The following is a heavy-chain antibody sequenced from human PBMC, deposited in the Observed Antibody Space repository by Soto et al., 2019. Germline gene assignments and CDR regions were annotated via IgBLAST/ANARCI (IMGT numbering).Heavy chain of an antibody. D-gene: IGHD3-9*01. CDR2: IYYSGST. Sequence: TQSLTCTVSGGSMSSGGYYSSWISQHPGKGLEWIGYIYYSGSTYYNPSLKSRVTISVDTSKNQFSLKLSSVTAADTAVYYCARGLTLADKIFDYWGQGTLVTVSS. V-gene: IGHV4-31*03. CDR3: ARGLTLADKIFDY. CDR1: GGSMSSGGYY. J-gene: IGHJ4*02.